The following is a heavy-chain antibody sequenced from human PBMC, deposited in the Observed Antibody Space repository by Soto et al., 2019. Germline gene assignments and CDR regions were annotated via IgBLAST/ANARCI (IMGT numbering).Heavy chain of an antibody. CDR1: GFTFDDYA. CDR2: ISWNSGSI. Sequence: GGSLRLSCAASGFTFDDYAMHWVRQAPGKGLEWVSGISWNSGSIGYADSVKGRFTISRDNAKNSLYLQMNSLRAEDTALYYCAKDLTSSTVTTLGFDYWGQGTLVTVSS. CDR3: AKDLTSSTVTTLGFDY. V-gene: IGHV3-9*01. J-gene: IGHJ4*02. D-gene: IGHD4-4*01.